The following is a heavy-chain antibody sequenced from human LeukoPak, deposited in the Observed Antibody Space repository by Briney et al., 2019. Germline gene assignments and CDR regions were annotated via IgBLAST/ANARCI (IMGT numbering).Heavy chain of an antibody. CDR2: ISWNSGSI. CDR1: GFTFDDYA. Sequence: GGSLRLSCAASGFTFDDYAMHWVRQAPGKGLEWVSGISWNSGSIGYADSVKGRFTISRDNAKNSLYLQMNSLGAEDTAVYYCASMTGTTLRDYWGQGTLVTVSS. D-gene: IGHD1-7*01. V-gene: IGHV3-9*01. J-gene: IGHJ4*02. CDR3: ASMTGTTLRDY.